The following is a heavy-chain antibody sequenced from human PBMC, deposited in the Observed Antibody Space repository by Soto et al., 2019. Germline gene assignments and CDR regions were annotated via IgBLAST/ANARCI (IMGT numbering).Heavy chain of an antibody. Sequence: ASVKVSCKASGYTFTSYGISWVRQAPGQGLEWMGWISAYNGNTNYAQKLQGRVTMTTDTSTSTAYMELRSLRSDDTAVYYCARGKVLRYFDWLLYGEWFDPWGQGTLVNVSS. V-gene: IGHV1-18*01. CDR2: ISAYNGNT. D-gene: IGHD3-9*01. CDR3: ARGKVLRYFDWLLYGEWFDP. CDR1: GYTFTSYG. J-gene: IGHJ5*02.